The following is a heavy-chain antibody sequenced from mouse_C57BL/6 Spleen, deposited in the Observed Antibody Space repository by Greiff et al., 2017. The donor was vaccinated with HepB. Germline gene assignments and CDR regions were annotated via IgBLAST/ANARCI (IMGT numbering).Heavy chain of an antibody. CDR3: ARPGCNSWFAY. CDR1: GYTFTSYW. J-gene: IGHJ3*01. D-gene: IGHD2-1*01. Sequence: QVQLQQPGAELVRPGSSVKLSCKASGYTFTSYWMDWVKQRPGQGLEWIGNIYPSDSETHYNQKFKDKATLTVDKSSSTAYMQLSSLTSEDSAVYYCARPGCNSWFAYWGQGTLVTVSA. V-gene: IGHV1-61*01. CDR2: IYPSDSET.